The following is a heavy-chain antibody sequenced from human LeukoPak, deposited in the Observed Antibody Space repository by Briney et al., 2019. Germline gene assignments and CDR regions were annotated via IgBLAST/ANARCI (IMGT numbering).Heavy chain of an antibody. CDR2: ISSSSSTT. CDR3: AKGRDSTSCYDN. V-gene: IGHV3-48*01. CDR1: GFTFSSYS. Sequence: GGSLRLSCAASGFTFSSYSMNWVRQAPGKGLEWISYISSSSSTTHYADSVKGRFTISRDNSKNMLFLQMNSLRAEDTAVYYCAKGRDSTSCYDNWGQGTLVTVSS. D-gene: IGHD2-2*01. J-gene: IGHJ4*02.